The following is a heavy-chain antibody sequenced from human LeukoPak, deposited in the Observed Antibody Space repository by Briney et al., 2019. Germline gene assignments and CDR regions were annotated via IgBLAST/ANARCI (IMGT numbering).Heavy chain of an antibody. Sequence: GGSLRLSCAASGFIFSNYAMYWVRRAPGKGLECVSAISGRSGSTYYADPVKGRFTISRDSSKNTLYLQMNSLRADDTAVYYCAKRGDYDVLTGYYVSDFWGQGTLVTVSS. J-gene: IGHJ4*02. CDR1: GFIFSNYA. V-gene: IGHV3-23*01. CDR2: ISGRSGST. D-gene: IGHD3-9*01. CDR3: AKRGDYDVLTGYYVSDF.